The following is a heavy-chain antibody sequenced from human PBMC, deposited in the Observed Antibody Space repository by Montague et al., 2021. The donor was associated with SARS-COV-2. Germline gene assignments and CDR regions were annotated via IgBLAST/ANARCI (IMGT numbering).Heavy chain of an antibody. Sequence: TLSLTCTVSRGSISSGGNYWSWIRQHPVKGLEWISYSYYSGSTYYNPSLKSRVSISVDTSKNQFSLKLISVAAADTAVYSCARGRRYSSSWYGAFDPWGQGMQVTVSS. D-gene: IGHD6-13*01. CDR3: ARGRRYSSSWYGAFDP. CDR2: SYYSGST. CDR1: RGSISSGGNY. V-gene: IGHV4-31*03. J-gene: IGHJ5*02.